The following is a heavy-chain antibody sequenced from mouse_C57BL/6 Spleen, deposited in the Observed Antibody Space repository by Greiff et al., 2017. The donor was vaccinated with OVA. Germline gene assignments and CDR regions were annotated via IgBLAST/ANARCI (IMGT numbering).Heavy chain of an antibody. D-gene: IGHD2-1*01. J-gene: IGHJ3*01. V-gene: IGHV1-26*01. CDR3: ARATLLYPAWFAY. CDR2: INPNNGGT. CDR1: GYTFTDYY. Sequence: VQLQQSGPELVKPGASVKISCKASGYTFTDYYMNWVKQSHGKSLEWIGDINPNNGGTSYNQKFKGKATLTVDKSSSTAYMELRSLTSGDSAVYYCARATLLYPAWFAYWGQGTLVTVSA.